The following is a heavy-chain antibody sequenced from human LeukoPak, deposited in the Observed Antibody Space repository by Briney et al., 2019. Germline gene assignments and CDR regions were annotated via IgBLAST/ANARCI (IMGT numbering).Heavy chain of an antibody. D-gene: IGHD3-10*01. CDR2: INHSGST. CDR3: ARQYYGSGSYYLL. CDR1: GGSFSGYY. Sequence: PSETLSLTCAVYGGSFSGYYWSWIRQPPGKGLEWIGEINHSGSTNYNPSLKSRVTISVDTPKNQFSLKLSSVTAADTAVYYCARQYYGSGSYYLLWGQGTLVTVSS. J-gene: IGHJ4*02. V-gene: IGHV4-34*01.